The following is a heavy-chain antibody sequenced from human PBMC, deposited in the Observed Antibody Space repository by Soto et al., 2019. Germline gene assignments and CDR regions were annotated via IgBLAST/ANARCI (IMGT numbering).Heavy chain of an antibody. D-gene: IGHD6-13*01. CDR2: ISIGGRSI. Sequence: GGSLRLSCAASGFTFRNYNMNWVRQVPGKGLEWVAHISIGGRSINYADSVKGRFTISRDDAENSLNLQMNSLRAEDTAVYYCARHPERIAQIGWLDPWGQGTLVT. CDR3: ARHPERIAQIGWLDP. J-gene: IGHJ5*02. V-gene: IGHV3-21*05. CDR1: GFTFRNYN.